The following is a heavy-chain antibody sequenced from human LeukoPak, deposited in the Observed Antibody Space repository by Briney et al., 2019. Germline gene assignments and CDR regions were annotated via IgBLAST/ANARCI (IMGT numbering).Heavy chain of an antibody. CDR3: ARRWIQLWGFDY. CDR1: GFTFSSYA. J-gene: IGHJ4*02. Sequence: GGSLRLSCAASGFTFSSYAVHWVRQAPGKGLEYVSAISSSSSYIYYADSVKGRFTISRDNAKNSPYLQMNSLRAEDTAVYYCARRWIQLWGFDYWGQGTLVTVSS. D-gene: IGHD5-18*01. V-gene: IGHV3-21*01. CDR2: ISSSSSYI.